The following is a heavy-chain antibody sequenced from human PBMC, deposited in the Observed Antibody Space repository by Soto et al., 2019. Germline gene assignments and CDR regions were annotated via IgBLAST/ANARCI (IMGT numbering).Heavy chain of an antibody. CDR2: IYYSGST. J-gene: IGHJ4*02. Sequence: QVQLQESGPGLVKPSQTLSLTCTVSGGSISSGGYYWSWIRQHPGKGLEWIGYIYYSGSTYYNPSLKSRVTISVDTSKNQCSLKLSSVTAADTAVYYCARIVWSGYSIYFDYWGQGTLVTVSS. CDR3: ARIVWSGYSIYFDY. D-gene: IGHD3-3*01. V-gene: IGHV4-31*03. CDR1: GGSISSGGYY.